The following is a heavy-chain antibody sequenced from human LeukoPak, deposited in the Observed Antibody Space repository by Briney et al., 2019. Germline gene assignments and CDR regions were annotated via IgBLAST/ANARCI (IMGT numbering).Heavy chain of an antibody. CDR1: GFTFSSYV. V-gene: IGHV3-43*02. CDR3: AKDNNHYGDYDC. J-gene: IGHJ4*02. CDR2: ISAGGVTT. Sequence: GGSLRLSCAASGFTFSSYVMTWVRQAPDIGLEWVSTISAGGVTTYYADSVKGRFTISRDNSKNSLYLQMNSLRTEDTALYFCAKDNNHYGDYDCWGQGTLVTVSS. D-gene: IGHD4-17*01.